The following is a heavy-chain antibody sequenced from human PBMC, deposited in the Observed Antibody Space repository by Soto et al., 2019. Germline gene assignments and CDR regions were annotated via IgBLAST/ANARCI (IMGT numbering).Heavy chain of an antibody. J-gene: IGHJ5*02. CDR1: GFTFSNYN. CDR3: AREGDSSGWYNWFDP. CDR2: FSSSSRVV. Sequence: EVQLVESGGGLVQPGGSLRLSCAASGFTFSNYNMNWVRQAPGKGLEWVSYFSSSSRVVYYADSVKGRFTISRDNAKNSLYLQMNSLRAEDTAVYYCAREGDSSGWYNWFDPWGQGTLVTVSS. V-gene: IGHV3-48*01. D-gene: IGHD3-22*01.